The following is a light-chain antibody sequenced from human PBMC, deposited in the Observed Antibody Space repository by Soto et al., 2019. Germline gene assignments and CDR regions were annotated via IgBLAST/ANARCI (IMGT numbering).Light chain of an antibody. CDR3: QQYNSYWT. Sequence: DIQMTQSPSTLSASVGDRVTITCRASQSISSWLAWYQQKPGKAPKLLIYKASSFESGVPSRFSGSGSGTEFTLIISILPPDDVVYSYRQQYNSYWTFGQGTKVEIK. CDR2: KAS. CDR1: QSISSW. J-gene: IGKJ1*01. V-gene: IGKV1-5*03.